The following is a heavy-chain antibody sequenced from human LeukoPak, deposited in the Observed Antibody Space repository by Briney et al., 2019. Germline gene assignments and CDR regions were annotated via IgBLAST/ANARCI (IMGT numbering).Heavy chain of an antibody. CDR1: GGSISSSSYY. V-gene: IGHV4-39*02. CDR3: ARDSPPAYCSGGSCYFDY. D-gene: IGHD2-15*01. CDR2: IYYSGTT. J-gene: IGHJ4*02. Sequence: SETLSLTCTVSGGSISSSSYYWGWLRQSPGGGLEGIGSIYYSGTTYYNPSLKSRVTIYVDTSKNQLSLKLSSVTAADTAVYYCARDSPPAYCSGGSCYFDYWGQEILVTVSS.